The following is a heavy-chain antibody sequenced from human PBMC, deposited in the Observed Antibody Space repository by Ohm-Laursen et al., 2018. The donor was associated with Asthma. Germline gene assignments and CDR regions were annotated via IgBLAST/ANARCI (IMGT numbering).Heavy chain of an antibody. CDR2: ISYDGINK. D-gene: IGHD3-3*01. J-gene: IGHJ4*02. V-gene: IGHV3-30*18. CDR3: AKDLRLLEWSQGGFDY. Sequence: SLRLSCAASGFTFTSYDMYWVRQAPGKGLEWVAVISYDGINKDYADSMKGRFTISRDNSKNTLYLEMNSLRVEDTAVYYCAKDLRLLEWSQGGFDYWGQGTLVTVSS. CDR1: GFTFTSYD.